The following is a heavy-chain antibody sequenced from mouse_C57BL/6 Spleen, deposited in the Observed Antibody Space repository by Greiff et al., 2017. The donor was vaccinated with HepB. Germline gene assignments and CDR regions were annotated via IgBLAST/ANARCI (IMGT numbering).Heavy chain of an antibody. CDR1: GYSFTDYN. V-gene: IGHV1-39*01. CDR3: ARGDSSGTEAMDY. CDR2: INPNYGTT. D-gene: IGHD3-2*02. Sequence: LVEPGASVKISCKASGYSFTDYNMNWVKQSNGKSLEWIGVINPNYGTTSYNQKFKGKATLTVDQSSSTAYMQLNSLTSEDSAVYYCARGDSSGTEAMDYWGQGTSVTVSS. J-gene: IGHJ4*01.